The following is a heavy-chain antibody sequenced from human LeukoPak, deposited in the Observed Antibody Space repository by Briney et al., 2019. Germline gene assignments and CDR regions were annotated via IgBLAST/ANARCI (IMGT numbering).Heavy chain of an antibody. Sequence: SVKVSCKASGGTFSSYAISWVRQAPGQGLEWMGGIIPIFGTANYAQKFQGRVTITADESTSTAYMELSSLRSEDTAVYYCARGAPNYDISPDYYYYMDVWGKGTTVTVSS. CDR3: ARGAPNYDISPDYYYYMDV. J-gene: IGHJ6*03. V-gene: IGHV1-69*13. CDR1: GGTFSSYA. CDR2: IIPIFGTA. D-gene: IGHD3-9*01.